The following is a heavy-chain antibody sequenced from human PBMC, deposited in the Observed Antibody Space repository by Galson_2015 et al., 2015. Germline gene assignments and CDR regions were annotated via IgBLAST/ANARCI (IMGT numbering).Heavy chain of an antibody. CDR2: MNPNSGNT. D-gene: IGHD2-21*01. CDR1: GYTFTSYG. CDR3: ARGGPGDTYMDV. V-gene: IGHV1-8*02. J-gene: IGHJ6*03. Sequence: SVKVSCKASGYTFTSYGISWVRQATGQGLEWMGWMNPNSGNTGYAQKFQGRVTMTRNTSISTAYMELSSLRSEDTAVYYCARGGPGDTYMDVWGKGTTVTVSS.